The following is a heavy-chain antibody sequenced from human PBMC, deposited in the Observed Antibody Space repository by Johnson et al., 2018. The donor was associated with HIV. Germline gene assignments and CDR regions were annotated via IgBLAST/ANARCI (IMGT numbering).Heavy chain of an antibody. CDR1: GFTFSSYW. CDR3: AKEAAMVQGGAFDI. CDR2: IKQDGSEK. Sequence: VQLVESGGSLVQPGGSLRLSCAASGFTFSSYWMNWVRQAPGKGLEWVANIKQDGSEKYYVDSVKGRCTISRDNAKNSLYLQMNSLRAEDTALYYCAKEAAMVQGGAFDIWGQGTMVTVSS. V-gene: IGHV3-7*03. J-gene: IGHJ3*02. D-gene: IGHD3-10*01.